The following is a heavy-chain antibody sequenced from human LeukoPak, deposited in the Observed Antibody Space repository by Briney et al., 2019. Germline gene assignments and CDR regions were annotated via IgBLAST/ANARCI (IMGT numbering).Heavy chain of an antibody. CDR2: ISWNSGII. CDR3: AKAPPYYSDSSGYFQH. J-gene: IGHJ1*01. V-gene: IGHV3-9*01. D-gene: IGHD3-22*01. Sequence: PGGSLRLSCAASGFTFDDSAMHWGRQVTGEGLKWVSGISWNSGIIDYADSVKGRFIISRDNAKNSLYLQMNNLRPDDTAFYYCAKAPPYYSDSSGYFQHWGQGTLVTVSS. CDR1: GFTFDDSA.